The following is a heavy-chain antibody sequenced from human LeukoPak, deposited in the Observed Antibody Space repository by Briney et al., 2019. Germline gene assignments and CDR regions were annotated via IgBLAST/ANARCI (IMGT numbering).Heavy chain of an antibody. V-gene: IGHV3-23*01. Sequence: GGSLRLSCAASGFTFSNYAMSWVRQALGKGLAWVSAFSGSGGSTYYADSVKGRFTISRDNSKNPLYLQMNSLRAEDTAVYYCAKSGYNRFDYGGQGTLVTVSS. CDR3: AKSGYNRFDY. CDR1: GFTFSNYA. J-gene: IGHJ4*02. CDR2: FSGSGGST. D-gene: IGHD5-24*01.